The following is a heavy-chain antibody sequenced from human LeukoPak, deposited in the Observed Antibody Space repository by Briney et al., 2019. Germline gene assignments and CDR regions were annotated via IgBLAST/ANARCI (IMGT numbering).Heavy chain of an antibody. CDR1: RFTFTDYG. CDR2: IWYDGSGK. CDR3: ARDWCGGGSCYYFDH. J-gene: IGHJ4*02. V-gene: IGHV3-33*01. D-gene: IGHD2-15*01. Sequence: PGRSLRLSCAASRFTFTDYGMHWVRQPPGKGLEWVALIWYDGSGKYYADSVKGRFTISRDNSKNTLYLQMNSLRAEDTAVYYCARDWCGGGSCYYFDHWGQGTLVTASS.